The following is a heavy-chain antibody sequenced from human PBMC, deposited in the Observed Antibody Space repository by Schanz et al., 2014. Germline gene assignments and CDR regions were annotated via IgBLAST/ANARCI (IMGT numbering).Heavy chain of an antibody. V-gene: IGHV1-69*09. Sequence: QVQLVQSGAEVKKPGASVKVSCKASGYTFSDYYIHWVRQAPGQGLEWMGKIIPVLNIATYAQRFQGRVTITADKSTFTAYMDVSSLRSEDTAVYYCARGPLGTSPWGQGTLVTVSS. CDR2: IIPVLNIA. J-gene: IGHJ5*02. CDR3: ARGPLGTSP. D-gene: IGHD5-12*01. CDR1: GYTFSDYY.